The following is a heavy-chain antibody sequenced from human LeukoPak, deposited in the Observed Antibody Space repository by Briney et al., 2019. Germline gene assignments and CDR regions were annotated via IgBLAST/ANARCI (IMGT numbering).Heavy chain of an antibody. Sequence: EGSLRLSCAASGFTFSTYGMHWVREAPGRGLEWVAFIGYDGTNKHYIDSVKGRFIISRDNSKNTLYLQMNSLRTEDTAVYYCAKKGEVLFDYWGQGTLVSASS. V-gene: IGHV3-30*02. J-gene: IGHJ4*02. CDR3: AKKGEVLFDY. CDR1: GFTFSTYG. D-gene: IGHD2-21*01. CDR2: IGYDGTNK.